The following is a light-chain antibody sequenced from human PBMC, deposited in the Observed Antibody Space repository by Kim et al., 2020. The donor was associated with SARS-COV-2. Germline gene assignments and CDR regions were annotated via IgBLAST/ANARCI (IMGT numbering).Light chain of an antibody. CDR2: AAS. V-gene: IGKV1-8*01. Sequence: ASTGNRVTITCRASQGISSYLAWYQQKPGKAPKLLIYAASTLQSGVPSRFSGSGSGTDFTLTISCLQSEDFATYYCQQYYSYPFTFGPGTKVDIK. J-gene: IGKJ3*01. CDR3: QQYYSYPFT. CDR1: QGISSY.